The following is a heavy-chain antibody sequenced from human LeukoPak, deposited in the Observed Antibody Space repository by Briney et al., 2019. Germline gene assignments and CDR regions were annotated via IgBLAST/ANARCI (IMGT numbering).Heavy chain of an antibody. D-gene: IGHD3-10*01. J-gene: IGHJ3*02. CDR3: AKDHDYYKSGPI. Sequence: QSGGSLRLSCAASGFSFNTYAMSWVRQAPGKGLEWVSGTSGSGGSTYYADSVKGRFTISRDNSKNTLYLQMNSLRAEDTAEYYCAKDHDYYKSGPIWGQGTMVTVSS. CDR1: GFSFNTYA. V-gene: IGHV3-23*01. CDR2: TSGSGGST.